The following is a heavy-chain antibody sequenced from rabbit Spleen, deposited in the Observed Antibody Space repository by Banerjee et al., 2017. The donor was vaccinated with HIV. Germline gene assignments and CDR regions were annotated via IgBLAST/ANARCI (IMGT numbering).Heavy chain of an antibody. Sequence: QSLEESGGDLVKPGASLTLTCTASGFSFNSGYDMCWVRQAPGKGLEWIACIYAGSRGSTYSATWAKGRFTISKTSSTTVTLQMTSLTAADTATYFCARDTGTSFSTYGMDLWGPGTLVTVS. V-gene: IGHV1S40*01. CDR1: GFSFNSGYD. J-gene: IGHJ6*01. CDR3: ARDTGTSFSTYGMDL. D-gene: IGHD8-1*01. CDR2: IYAGSRGST.